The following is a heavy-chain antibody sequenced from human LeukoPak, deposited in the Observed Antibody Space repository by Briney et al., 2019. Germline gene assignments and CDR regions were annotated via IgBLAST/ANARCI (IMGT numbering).Heavy chain of an antibody. Sequence: PGWSLRLSCAASGFKFSSYGMHWVRQAPGKGLEWVAVLSYDGRDKYYADSVKGRFTISRDNSKNTLHLQMNSLRPEDTAVYYCAKDGEGAAASYYFDFWGQGTLVTVFS. CDR1: GFKFSSYG. J-gene: IGHJ4*02. CDR2: LSYDGRDK. D-gene: IGHD7-27*01. CDR3: AKDGEGAAASYYFDF. V-gene: IGHV3-30*18.